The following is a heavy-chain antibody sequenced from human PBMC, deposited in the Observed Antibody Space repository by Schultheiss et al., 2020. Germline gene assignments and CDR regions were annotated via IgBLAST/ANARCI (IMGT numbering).Heavy chain of an antibody. CDR3: ARLRFLEWLHMGGWYFDY. CDR1: GDSISSYY. Sequence: SETLSLTCSVSGDSISSYYWSWIRQPPGKGLEWIGYIYYSGSTNYNPSLKGRVTMSVDTSKNQFSLKLSSVTAADTAVYYCARLRFLEWLHMGGWYFDYWGKGTLVTVSS. D-gene: IGHD3-3*01. CDR2: IYYSGST. V-gene: IGHV4-59*08. J-gene: IGHJ4*02.